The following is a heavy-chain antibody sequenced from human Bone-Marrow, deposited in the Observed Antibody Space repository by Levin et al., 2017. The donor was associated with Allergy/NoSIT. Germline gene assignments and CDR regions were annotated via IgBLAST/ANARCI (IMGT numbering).Heavy chain of an antibody. V-gene: IGHV3-21*01. CDR2: ISSSSSSI. Sequence: PGGSLRLSCATSGFPFSAYNMNWVRQAPGKGLEWVSSISSSSSSIYYADSVKGRFTISRDNAKNSLYLQMNSLRAEDTAVYYCARGYRSDWSFYYYGLDVWGQGTTVTVSS. D-gene: IGHD6-19*01. J-gene: IGHJ6*02. CDR1: GFPFSAYN. CDR3: ARGYRSDWSFYYYGLDV.